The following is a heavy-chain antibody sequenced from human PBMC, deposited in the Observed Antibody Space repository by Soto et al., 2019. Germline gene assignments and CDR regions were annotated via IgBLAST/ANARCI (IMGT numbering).Heavy chain of an antibody. CDR2: ISAYNGNT. J-gene: IGHJ5*02. CDR3: ARVVGALGPWFDP. D-gene: IGHD1-26*01. CDR1: GYTFTSYG. V-gene: IGHV1-18*01. Sequence: QVQLVQSGGEVKKPGASVKVSCKASGYTFTSYGISWVRQAPGQGLEWMGRISAYNGNTNYAQKLPGRVTITTDTPTSTAYLELRSLRSDDTAVYYCARVVGALGPWFDPWGQGTLVTVSS.